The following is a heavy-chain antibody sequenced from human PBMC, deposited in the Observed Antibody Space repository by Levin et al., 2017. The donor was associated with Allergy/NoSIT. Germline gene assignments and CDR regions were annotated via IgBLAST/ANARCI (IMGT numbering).Heavy chain of an antibody. Sequence: LSLTCAASGFPFSISAMHWVRQAPGKGLEWVAVISYDGSKKYYADSVKGRFTISRDNSKNTLYLQMNSLRAEDTAVYYCARGPLRYFDWLSSRGFDYWGQGTLVTVSS. D-gene: IGHD3-9*01. V-gene: IGHV3-30*04. CDR2: ISYDGSKK. J-gene: IGHJ4*02. CDR1: GFPFSISA. CDR3: ARGPLRYFDWLSSRGFDY.